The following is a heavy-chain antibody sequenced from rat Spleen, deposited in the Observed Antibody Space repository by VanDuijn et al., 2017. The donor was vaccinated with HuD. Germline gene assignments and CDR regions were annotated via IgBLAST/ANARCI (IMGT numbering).Heavy chain of an antibody. CDR1: GFTFSDYY. Sequence: EVQLVESDGGLVQPGRSLKLSCVASGFTFSDYYMAWVRQAPTKGLEWVATISYDDTSTYYRDSVKGRVTISRDNAKSTLYLQMNSLRSEDTATYYCARPHYYYYVMDAWGQGASVTVSS. J-gene: IGHJ4*01. D-gene: IGHD1-1*01. CDR2: ISYDDTST. CDR3: ARPHYYYYVMDA. V-gene: IGHV5-29*01.